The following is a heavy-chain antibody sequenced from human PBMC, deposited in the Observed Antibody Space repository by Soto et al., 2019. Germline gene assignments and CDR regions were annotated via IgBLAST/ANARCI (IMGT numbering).Heavy chain of an antibody. V-gene: IGHV2-5*02. Sequence: QITLNESGPALVKPTQTLTLTCTFSGFSLTTSGVGVHWLRQPPGKALEWLAVIYGDDDKRYNPSLETRLTITRHTPXXXVXXTMPNAVPLDTATYYCAHNPSSSTNWYIRDDWFDPWGQGTLVTVSS. CDR1: GFSLTTSGVG. D-gene: IGHD6-13*01. CDR2: IYGDDDK. J-gene: IGHJ5*02. CDR3: AHNPSSSTNWYIRDDWFDP.